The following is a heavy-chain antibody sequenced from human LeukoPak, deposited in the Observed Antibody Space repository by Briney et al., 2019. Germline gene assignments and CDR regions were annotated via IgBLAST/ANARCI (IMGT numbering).Heavy chain of an antibody. CDR1: GGSISSYY. V-gene: IGHV4-59*08. Sequence: SETLSLTCTVSGGSISSYYWSWIRQPPGKGLEWIGYIYYSGSTNYNPSLKSRVTISVDTSKNQFSLKLSSVTAADMAVYYCARLGSPVVYYYYGMDVWGQGTTVTVSS. D-gene: IGHD2-15*01. J-gene: IGHJ6*02. CDR2: IYYSGST. CDR3: ARLGSPVVYYYYGMDV.